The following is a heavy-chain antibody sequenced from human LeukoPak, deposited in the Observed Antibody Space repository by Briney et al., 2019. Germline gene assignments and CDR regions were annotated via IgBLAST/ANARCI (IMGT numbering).Heavy chain of an antibody. CDR3: ATLVSTRYYFDY. CDR2: IYHSGIT. CDR1: GGSFSGYY. Sequence: SETLSLTCAVYGGSFSGYYWGWIRQPPGKGLEWIGNIYHSGITYYNHFNSSLKSRVTISIDTSKNQFSLRLTSVTAADTAVYFCATLVSTRYYFDYWGQGTLVTVSS. V-gene: IGHV4-34*01. J-gene: IGHJ4*02. D-gene: IGHD5/OR15-5a*01.